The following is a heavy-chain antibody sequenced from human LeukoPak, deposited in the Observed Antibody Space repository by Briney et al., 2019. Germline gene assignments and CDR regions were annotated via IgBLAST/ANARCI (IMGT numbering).Heavy chain of an antibody. CDR2: IYYSGNT. Sequence: SETLSLTCTVSGGSINSRSYYWGWVRQPPGRGLEWIGTIYYSGNTYFNPSLKSRVTISVDTSQNQFSLMLSSVSAGDMAVYYCGRLIGTRAFESWGQGTLVTVSS. D-gene: IGHD3-10*01. CDR1: GGSINSRSYY. V-gene: IGHV4-39*01. J-gene: IGHJ4*02. CDR3: GRLIGTRAFES.